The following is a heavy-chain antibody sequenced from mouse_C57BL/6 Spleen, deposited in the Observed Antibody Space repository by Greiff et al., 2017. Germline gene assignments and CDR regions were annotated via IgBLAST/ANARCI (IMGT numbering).Heavy chain of an antibody. CDR3: ARSYCDV. V-gene: IGHV1-69*01. CDR2: IDPSDSYT. J-gene: IGHJ1*03. CDR1: GYTFTSYW. Sequence: QVQLQQPGAELVMPGASVKLSCKASGYTFTSYWMHWVKQRPGQGLEWIGEIDPSDSYTNYNQKFKGKSTLTVDKSSSTAYMQLSSLTSEDSAVYYCARSYCDVWGTGTTVTVSS.